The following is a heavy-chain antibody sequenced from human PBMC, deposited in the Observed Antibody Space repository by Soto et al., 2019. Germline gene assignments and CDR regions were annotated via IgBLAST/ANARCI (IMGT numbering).Heavy chain of an antibody. CDR2: MSYDGSAK. J-gene: IGHJ4*02. Sequence: QVQLVESGGGVVQPGRTLRLSCEGSGFIFSNNGMHWVRQAPGKGLEWVAFMSYDGSAKFLADSVNGRFTISRDNSKSTLLLHMSSLRAEDTAMYYCAIVRVADSPLDNWGQGALVTVSS. D-gene: IGHD3-10*02. CDR3: AIVRVADSPLDN. CDR1: GFIFSNNG. V-gene: IGHV3-30*03.